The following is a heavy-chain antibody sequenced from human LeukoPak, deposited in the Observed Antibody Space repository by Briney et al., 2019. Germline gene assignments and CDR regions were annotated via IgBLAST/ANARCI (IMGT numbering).Heavy chain of an antibody. CDR2: INHSGST. V-gene: IGHV4-34*01. CDR3: ARRVRDSITGTTYYFDY. D-gene: IGHD1-20*01. CDR1: GGSFSGYY. J-gene: IGHJ4*02. Sequence: SETLSLTCAVYGGSFSGYYWSWIRQPPGKGLEWIGEINHSGSTYYNPSLKSRVTISVDTSKNQFSLNLSSVTAADTAVYYCARRVRDSITGTTYYFDYWGQGTLVTVSS.